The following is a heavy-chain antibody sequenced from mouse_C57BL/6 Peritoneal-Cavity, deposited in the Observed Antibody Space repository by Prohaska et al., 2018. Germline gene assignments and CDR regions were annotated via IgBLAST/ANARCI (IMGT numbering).Heavy chain of an antibody. D-gene: IGHD1-1*01. CDR2: INPSSGYT. J-gene: IGHJ2*01. CDR1: GYSFTRYT. Sequence: MSCKASGYSFTRYTMYWLKQRPGQGLEWIGYINPSSGYTKYNQKCNDKDTMTSNKYSNTGYMQRNRLKSGDSAGYCCPRAGLTTVGAGYWGQGTTLTVSS. CDR3: PRAGLTTVGAGY. V-gene: IGHV1-4*01.